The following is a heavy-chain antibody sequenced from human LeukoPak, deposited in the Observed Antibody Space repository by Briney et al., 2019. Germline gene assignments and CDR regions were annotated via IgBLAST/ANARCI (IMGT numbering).Heavy chain of an antibody. J-gene: IGHJ4*02. CDR2: ISGSGAST. D-gene: IGHD5-18*01. V-gene: IGHV3-23*01. Sequence: GGSLRLSCAASGFTFSRYAMSWVRQAPGKGLEWVSAISGSGASTYYADSVKGRFTISRDNSKNTLYLQMNSLRVEDTAVYYCAKSMSGYSYGTIDYWGQGTLVTVPS. CDR1: GFTFSRYA. CDR3: AKSMSGYSYGTIDY.